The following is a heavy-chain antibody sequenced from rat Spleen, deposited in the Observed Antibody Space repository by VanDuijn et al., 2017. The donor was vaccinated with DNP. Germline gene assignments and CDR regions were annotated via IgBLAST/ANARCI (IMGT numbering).Heavy chain of an antibody. D-gene: IGHD3-8*01. CDR2: ISYNGGNT. V-gene: IGHV5-20*01. CDR3: TSNPHFRTAAPFDY. Sequence: QLVASNGGLVQPGGSLKLSCAVSGFTFSDYYMAWVRQAPAKGLEWVATISYNGGNTYYSDSVKGRFSLSRDNAKSTLYLQVNSLRSEDTATYYCTSNPHFRTAAPFDYWGQGAMVTVSS. CDR1: GFTFSDYY. J-gene: IGHJ2*01.